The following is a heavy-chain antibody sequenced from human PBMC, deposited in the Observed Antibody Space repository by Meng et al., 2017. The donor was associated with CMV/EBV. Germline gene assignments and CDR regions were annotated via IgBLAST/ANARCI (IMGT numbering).Heavy chain of an antibody. D-gene: IGHD3/OR15-3a*01. Sequence: GGSLRLSCAASGFTFSSYNMNWVRQAPGKGLEWVSSISSSSSYIYYADSVKGRFTISRDNAKNSLYLQMNSLRAEDTAVYYCARVGGLEFDYWGQGTLVTVSS. J-gene: IGHJ4*02. V-gene: IGHV3-21*01. CDR1: GFTFSSYN. CDR2: ISSSSSYI. CDR3: ARVGGLEFDY.